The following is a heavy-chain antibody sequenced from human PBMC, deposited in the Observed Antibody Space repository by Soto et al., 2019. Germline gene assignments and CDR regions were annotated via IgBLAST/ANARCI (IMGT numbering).Heavy chain of an antibody. J-gene: IGHJ6*02. D-gene: IGHD1-7*01. CDR2: LNPTDGTT. V-gene: IGHV1-46*01. CDR1: GYTFTSYR. Sequence: QLQLVQSGSEVKKPGASVMLSCKASGYTFTSYRIHWVRQAPGQGPEWMGILNPTDGTTTYAQKSQGRVTVTRDTSTSTVYMEMSGLRSDDTAVYYCVRDLRYNWNYGVGGILDVWGQATTVTVSS. CDR3: VRDLRYNWNYGVGGILDV.